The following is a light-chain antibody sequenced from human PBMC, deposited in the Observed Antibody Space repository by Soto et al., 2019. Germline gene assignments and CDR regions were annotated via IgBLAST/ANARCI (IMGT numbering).Light chain of an antibody. CDR2: KAS. V-gene: IGKV1-5*03. CDR1: QTISTW. J-gene: IGKJ1*01. CDR3: QQYNSYSRT. Sequence: DIQVTQSPPTLSASVGDRFTIACRASQTISTWMAWYQQKPGKAPKLLIYKASSLESGVPSRFSGSGSGTEFTLTISSLQPDDFATYYCQQYNSYSRTFGQGTKVDIK.